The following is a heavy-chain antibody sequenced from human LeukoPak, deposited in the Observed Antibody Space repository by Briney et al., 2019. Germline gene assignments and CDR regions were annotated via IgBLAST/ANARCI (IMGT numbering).Heavy chain of an antibody. CDR2: IYYSGST. V-gene: IGHV4-59*01. CDR1: GGSISSYY. J-gene: IGHJ3*02. Sequence: SETLSLTCTVSGGSISSYYWSWIRQPPGKGLEWIGYIYYSGSTNYNPSLKSRVTISVDTSKNQFSLKLSSVTAADTAVYYCARAVRPGAFDIWGQGTMVTASS. CDR3: ARAVRPGAFDI.